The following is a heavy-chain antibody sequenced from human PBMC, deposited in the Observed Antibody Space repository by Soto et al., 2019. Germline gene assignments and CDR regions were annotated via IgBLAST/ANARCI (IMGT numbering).Heavy chain of an antibody. CDR2: ITWNSATI. Sequence: EEQVVESGGGLVQPGGSLRLSCAASGFTFDDYGMHWVRQGPGKGLEWVSGITWNSATIGYAASVKGRFTISRDNAKNSLYLQMSSLTTEDTAVYYCARGGEMGLNDYWGQGTPVTVS. J-gene: IGHJ4*02. D-gene: IGHD1-26*01. V-gene: IGHV3-9*01. CDR3: ARGGEMGLNDY. CDR1: GFTFDDYG.